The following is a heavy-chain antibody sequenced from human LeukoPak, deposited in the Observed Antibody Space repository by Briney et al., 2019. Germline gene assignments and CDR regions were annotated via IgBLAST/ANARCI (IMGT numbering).Heavy chain of an antibody. J-gene: IGHJ5*02. CDR1: GGTFSSYA. CDR3: ASSTHSSGWYLKDNWFDP. CDR2: VIPIFGTA. Sequence: SVKVSCKASGGTFSSYAISWVRQAPGQGLEWMGGVIPIFGTANYAQKFQGRVTITTDESTSTAYMELSSLRSEDTAVYYCASSTHSSGWYLKDNWFDPWGQGTLVTVSS. V-gene: IGHV1-69*05. D-gene: IGHD6-19*01.